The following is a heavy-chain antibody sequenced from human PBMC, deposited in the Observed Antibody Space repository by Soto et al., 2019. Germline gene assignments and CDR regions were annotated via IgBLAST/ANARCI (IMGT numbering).Heavy chain of an antibody. Sequence: QEQLVQSGAEVKKPGSSVRVSCKASKGTFNRDAITWVRQVPGQGLEWMGGIIPMFGTADYAQKFQGRVTITADESTGTAYMELSSLRSEDTAVYYFARRAALSVTCLWFDPWGQGTLVTVSS. J-gene: IGHJ5*02. CDR1: KGTFNRDA. V-gene: IGHV1-69*01. CDR3: ARRAALSVTCLWFDP. CDR2: IIPMFGTA. D-gene: IGHD3-16*01.